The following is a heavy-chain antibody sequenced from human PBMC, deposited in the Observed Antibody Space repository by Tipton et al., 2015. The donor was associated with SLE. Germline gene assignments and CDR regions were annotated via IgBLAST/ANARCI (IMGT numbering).Heavy chain of an antibody. CDR3: ARAVGGVDWFDP. V-gene: IGHV4-61*01. CDR2: IYTSGST. CDR1: GGSISSGSYF. J-gene: IGHJ5*02. Sequence: TLSLTCTVSGGSISSGSYFWGWIRQPPGKGLEWIGYIYTSGSTNYNPSLKSRVTISVDTSKNQFSLKLSSVTAADTAVYYCARAVGGVDWFDPWGQGTLVTVSS. D-gene: IGHD2-8*02.